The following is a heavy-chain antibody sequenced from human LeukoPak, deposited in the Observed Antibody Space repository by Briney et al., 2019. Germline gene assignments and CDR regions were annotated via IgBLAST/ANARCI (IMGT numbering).Heavy chain of an antibody. Sequence: SQTLSLTCAISGDSVSSNSAAWNWIRQSPSRGLEWLGRTYYRPKWYYDYAVAVKSRISINPDTSKNQFSLQLSSVTPEDTAVYYCARDLVGGSTIFDYWGQGTLVTVSS. D-gene: IGHD1-26*01. J-gene: IGHJ4*02. V-gene: IGHV6-1*01. CDR2: TYYRPKWYY. CDR3: ARDLVGGSTIFDY. CDR1: GDSVSSNSAA.